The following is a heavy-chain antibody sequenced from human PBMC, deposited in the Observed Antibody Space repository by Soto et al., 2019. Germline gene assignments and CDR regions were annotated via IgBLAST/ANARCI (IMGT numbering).Heavy chain of an antibody. CDR1: GFTFSSYA. V-gene: IGHV3-23*01. D-gene: IGHD3-10*01. CDR2: ISGSGGST. CDR3: AKDLILSFGEKDNWFDP. Sequence: GGSLRLSCAASGFTFSSYAMSWVRQAPGKGLEWVSAISGSGGSTYYADSVKGRFTISRDNSKNTLYLQMNSLRAEDTAVYYCAKDLILSFGEKDNWFDPWGQGTLVTVSS. J-gene: IGHJ5*02.